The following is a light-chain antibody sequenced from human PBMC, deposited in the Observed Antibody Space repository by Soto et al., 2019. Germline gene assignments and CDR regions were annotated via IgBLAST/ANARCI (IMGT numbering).Light chain of an antibody. CDR3: SSYPSSSNLGYV. Sequence: QSVLTQPASVSGSPGQSITISCTGTSSDVGGYNYVSWYQQHPGKAPKLMIYDVSNRPSGVSNRFSGSKSGNTASLTISGLQAEDEADYHCSSYPSSSNLGYVFGSGTKVTVL. CDR1: SSDVGGYNY. CDR2: DVS. J-gene: IGLJ1*01. V-gene: IGLV2-14*01.